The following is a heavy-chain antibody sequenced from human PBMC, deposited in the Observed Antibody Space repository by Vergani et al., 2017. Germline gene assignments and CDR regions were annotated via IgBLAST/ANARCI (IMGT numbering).Heavy chain of an antibody. CDR3: ARRSEYYYGSGTYWGY. Sequence: VQLVESGGGVVQPGRSLRLSCAASGFTVSSNYMSWVRQAPGKGLEWVSVIYSGGSTYYADSVKGRFTISRDNSKNTLYLQMNSLRAEDTAVYYCARRSEYYYGSGTYWGYWGQGTLVTVSS. CDR2: IYSGGST. CDR1: GFTVSSNY. D-gene: IGHD3-10*01. J-gene: IGHJ4*02. V-gene: IGHV3-53*01.